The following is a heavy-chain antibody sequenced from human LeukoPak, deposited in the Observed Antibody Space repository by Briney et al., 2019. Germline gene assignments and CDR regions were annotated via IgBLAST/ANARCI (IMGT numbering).Heavy chain of an antibody. CDR2: IHYSGRP. D-gene: IGHD3-3*01. Sequence: PSETLSLTCSLSGGSISGHYWTWIRQPPGKGLEWIGQIHYSGRPDYNPSLKSRITLSVDTSKNQISLKLGSVTAADTAVYYCARFGVDYDMDVWGQGTTVTVSS. J-gene: IGHJ6*02. CDR1: GGSISGHY. CDR3: ARFGVDYDMDV. V-gene: IGHV4-59*11.